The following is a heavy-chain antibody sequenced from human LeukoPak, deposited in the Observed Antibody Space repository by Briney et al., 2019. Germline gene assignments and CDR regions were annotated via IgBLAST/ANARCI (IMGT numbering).Heavy chain of an antibody. CDR3: ARGPNSNWSGLDF. J-gene: IGHJ4*02. CDR1: GFSFSGHW. CDR2: ISPTGSAT. V-gene: IGHV3-74*01. Sequence: GGSLRLSCTASGFSFSGHWMHWARQLPGKGLVWVSRISPTGSATSYADSVKGRFTVSRDNAKNTLYLQVNNLRAEDTAVYYCARGPNSNWSGLDFWGQGTLLTVSS. D-gene: IGHD6-6*01.